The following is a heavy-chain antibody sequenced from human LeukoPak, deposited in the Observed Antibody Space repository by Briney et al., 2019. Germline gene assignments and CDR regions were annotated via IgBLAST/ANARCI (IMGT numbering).Heavy chain of an antibody. J-gene: IGHJ4*02. CDR1: GFTFSSSA. Sequence: PGGSLRLSCAASGFTFSSSAMSWVRPAPGKGLEWVSAISGSSGSTYYADSVKGRFTISRDNSKNTLYLQMNRLRAEDTAVYYCAKDLDCSSTNCYPDCWGQGTLVTVSS. CDR3: AKDLDCSSTNCYPDC. CDR2: ISGSSGST. V-gene: IGHV3-23*01. D-gene: IGHD2-2*01.